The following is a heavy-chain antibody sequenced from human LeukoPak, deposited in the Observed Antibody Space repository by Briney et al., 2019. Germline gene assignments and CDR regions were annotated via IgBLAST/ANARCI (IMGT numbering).Heavy chain of an antibody. J-gene: IGHJ5*02. CDR3: ARDLSTVTTPKNWFDP. CDR2: IIPIFGIA. Sequence: GASVKVSCKASGGTFSSYAISWVRQAPGQGLEWVGRIIPIFGIANYAQKFQGRVTITADKSTSTAYMELSSLRSEDTAVYYCARDLSTVTTPKNWFDPWGQGTLVTVSS. V-gene: IGHV1-69*04. CDR1: GGTFSSYA. D-gene: IGHD4-17*01.